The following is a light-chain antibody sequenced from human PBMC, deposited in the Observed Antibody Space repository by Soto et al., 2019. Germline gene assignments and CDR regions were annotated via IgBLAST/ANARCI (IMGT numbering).Light chain of an antibody. CDR1: QSVSIY. CDR3: QQRFSWPPELT. J-gene: IGKJ4*01. V-gene: IGKV3-11*01. Sequence: EILFAQSPATLSLSPGERATLSCRASQSVSIYLAWYQQKPGQAPRLLIFRASTRATGVPARFGGRGSGTEFTLTISGLQSEDFAVYYCQQRFSWPPELTFGGGTKVDIK. CDR2: RAS.